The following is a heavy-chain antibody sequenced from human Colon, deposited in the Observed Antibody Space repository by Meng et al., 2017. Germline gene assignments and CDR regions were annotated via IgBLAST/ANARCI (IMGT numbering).Heavy chain of an antibody. V-gene: IGHV4-4*02. CDR2: FSHSGTT. D-gene: IGHD1-26*01. Sequence: QWHWQGWRPGRVKPSGTLLLTCAVPRGSISSSDWWSWVRLSPGKGLEWIGEFSHSGTTNYSPSLKSRSTISVDKSKSQFSLKLSSVTAADTAVYYCARNGKWGFDYWGQGTLVTVSS. CDR1: RGSISSSDW. CDR3: ARNGKWGFDY. J-gene: IGHJ4*02.